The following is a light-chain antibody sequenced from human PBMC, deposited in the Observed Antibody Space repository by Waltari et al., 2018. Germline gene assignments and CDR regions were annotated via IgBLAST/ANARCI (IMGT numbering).Light chain of an antibody. CDR1: GSDVGGYNY. J-gene: IGLJ3*02. CDR3: CSYTASTTGV. Sequence: QSAPTQPPSVSGSPGQSVTIPCTGTGSDVGGYNYVSWYQQHPGKAPKLMIYGVTHRPSGVSDRFAGSKSGDTASLTITGLQAEDEADYYCCSYTASTTGVFGGGTRLTVL. CDR2: GVT. V-gene: IGLV2-14*03.